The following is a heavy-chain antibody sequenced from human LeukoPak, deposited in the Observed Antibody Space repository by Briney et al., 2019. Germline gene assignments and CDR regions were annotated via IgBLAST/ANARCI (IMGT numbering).Heavy chain of an antibody. V-gene: IGHV4-4*08. CDR1: GGSFSGYY. J-gene: IGHJ4*02. CDR2: IYTSGST. CDR3: ARDRSTGWELYYFDY. Sequence: SETLSLTCAVYGGSFSGYYWSWIRQPPGKGLEWIGRIYTSGSTNYNPSLKSRVTISVDTSKNQFSLKLSSVTAADTAVYYCARDRSTGWELYYFDYWGQGTLVTVSS. D-gene: IGHD1-26*01.